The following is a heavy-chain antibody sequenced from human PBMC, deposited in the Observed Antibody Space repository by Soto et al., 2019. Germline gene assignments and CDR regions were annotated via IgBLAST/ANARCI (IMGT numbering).Heavy chain of an antibody. CDR1: GFTFSDYY. V-gene: IGHV3-11*01. CDR2: ISSSGTTM. J-gene: IGHJ2*01. Sequence: VQLVESGGGLVKTGGSRRLSCAASGFTFSDYYMSWIRQAPGKGLEWLAFISSSGTTMEYADSVKGRFSISRDNANNSVFLQMNSLRADDTAVYFCARGNWYFDLWGRGTLVTVSS. CDR3: ARGNWYFDL.